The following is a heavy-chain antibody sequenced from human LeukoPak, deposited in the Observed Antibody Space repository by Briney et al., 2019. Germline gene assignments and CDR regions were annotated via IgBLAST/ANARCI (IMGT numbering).Heavy chain of an antibody. J-gene: IGHJ4*02. CDR3: ARDPYGDYGFDY. D-gene: IGHD4-17*01. Sequence: PSETLSLTCTVSGGSISSYYWSWIRQPPGKGLELIGYIYYSGSTNYNPSLKSRVTISVDTSKNQFSLKLSSVTAADTAVYYCARDPYGDYGFDYWGQGTLVTVSS. CDR1: GGSISSYY. CDR2: IYYSGST. V-gene: IGHV4-59*01.